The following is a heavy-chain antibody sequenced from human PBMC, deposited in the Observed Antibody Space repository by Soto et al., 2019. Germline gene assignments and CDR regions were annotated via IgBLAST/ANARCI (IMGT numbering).Heavy chain of an antibody. CDR1: GGASSNYF. CDR3: GRVVDGIEVPGRIQYFDR. J-gene: IGHJ4*02. Sequence: QVQLRESGPGLVKPSDTLSLTCIVSGGASSNYFWSWIRQPPGQGPAWLGYINANGKHNYSPSLKQRATMSLVTSKREFSMTMRSVTATDTAVYFCGRVVDGIEVPGRIQYFDRWGQGTLVTVSS. V-gene: IGHV4-4*08. D-gene: IGHD2-15*01. CDR2: INANGKH.